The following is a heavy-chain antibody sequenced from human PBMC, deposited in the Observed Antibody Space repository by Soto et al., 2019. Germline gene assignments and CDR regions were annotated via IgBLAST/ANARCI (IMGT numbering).Heavy chain of an antibody. CDR3: ARQGGSSNWFDP. J-gene: IGHJ5*02. Sequence: QLQLQESGPGLVKPSETLSLTCTVSGGSISSSSYYWGWIRQPPGKGLEWIGSIYYSGSTYYNPSLKRRVTISVDTSKNQFSLKLSSVTAADTAVYYCARQGGSSNWFDPWGQGTLVTVSS. V-gene: IGHV4-39*01. D-gene: IGHD1-26*01. CDR2: IYYSGST. CDR1: GGSISSSSYY.